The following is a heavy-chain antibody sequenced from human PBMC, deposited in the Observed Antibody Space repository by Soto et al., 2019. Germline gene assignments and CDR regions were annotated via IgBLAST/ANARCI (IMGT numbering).Heavy chain of an antibody. V-gene: IGHV4-59*01. Sequence: QVQLQESGPGLVKPSETLSLTCTVSGGSINSYYWSWIRQPPGKAPEWIGYIYYSGSTNYNPSLMSRVTISVDTSKSHYSLKLSSVTAAHTAVYYCARGRHWLDYWGQGTLVTVSS. D-gene: IGHD6-19*01. CDR1: GGSINSYY. J-gene: IGHJ4*02. CDR3: ARGRHWLDY. CDR2: IYYSGST.